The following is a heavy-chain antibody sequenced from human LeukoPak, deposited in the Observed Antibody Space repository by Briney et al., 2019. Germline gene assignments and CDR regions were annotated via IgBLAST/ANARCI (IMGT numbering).Heavy chain of an antibody. V-gene: IGHV1-69*04. J-gene: IGHJ4*02. CDR2: IIPILGIA. CDR1: GGTFSSYA. D-gene: IGHD6-6*01. CDR3: ARSARREYYFDY. Sequence: GASVKVSCKASGGTFSSYAISWVRQAPGQGLEWMGRIIPILGIANYAQKFQGRVTITADKSTSTAYMELSSLSSEDTAVYYCARSARREYYFDYWGQGTLVTVSS.